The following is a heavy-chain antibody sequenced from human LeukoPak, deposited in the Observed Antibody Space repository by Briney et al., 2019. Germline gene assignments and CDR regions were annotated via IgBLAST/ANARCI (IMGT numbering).Heavy chain of an antibody. CDR2: ISYDGSNK. D-gene: IGHD3-22*01. CDR1: GFTFSSYG. CDR3: AKSSSGYYDY. Sequence: GGSLRLSCAASGFTFSSYGMPWVRQAPGKGLEWVAVISYDGSNKYYADSVKGRFTISRDNSKNTLYLQMNSLRAEDTAVYYCAKSSSGYYDYWGQGTLVTVSS. V-gene: IGHV3-30*18. J-gene: IGHJ4*02.